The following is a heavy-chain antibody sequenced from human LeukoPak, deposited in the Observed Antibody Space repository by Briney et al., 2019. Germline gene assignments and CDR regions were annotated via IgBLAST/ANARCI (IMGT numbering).Heavy chain of an antibody. Sequence: GGSLRLSCAASGFTFSSYEMNWVRQAPGKGLEWVSYISSSGSTIYYADSVKGRFTISRDNAKNSLYLQMNSLRAEDTAVYYCAKDGGIAAIDYWGQGTLVTVSS. CDR3: AKDGGIAAIDY. J-gene: IGHJ4*02. CDR2: ISSSGSTI. D-gene: IGHD6-13*01. CDR1: GFTFSSYE. V-gene: IGHV3-48*03.